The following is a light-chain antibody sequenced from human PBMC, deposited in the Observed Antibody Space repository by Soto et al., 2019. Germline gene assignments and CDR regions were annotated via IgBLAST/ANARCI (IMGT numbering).Light chain of an antibody. CDR1: QSLVYSDGNTY. J-gene: IGKJ2*01. Sequence: DVVMTQSPLSLPVTLGQPASISCSSSQSLVYSDGNTYLNWFQQRPGHSPRRLIYKVSNRDSGDPDRFNGSGCGTDFTLKSSREEAEDVGLYYCMQGTYWPYTFGQGTKLEIK. V-gene: IGKV2-30*01. CDR3: MQGTYWPYT. CDR2: KVS.